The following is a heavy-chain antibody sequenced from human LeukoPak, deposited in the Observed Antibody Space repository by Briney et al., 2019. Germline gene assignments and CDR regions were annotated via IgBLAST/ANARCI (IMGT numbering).Heavy chain of an antibody. V-gene: IGHV1-69*13. D-gene: IGHD3-10*01. CDR2: IIPMFGTP. CDR3: ARGAFGFGELFGH. CDR1: GYTLTELS. J-gene: IGHJ1*01. Sequence: SVKVSCKVSGYTLTELSMHWVRQAPGQGLEWMGGIIPMFGTPNYAQKFQGRVTITADESTNTVYMELSSLRFEDTAVYYCARGAFGFGELFGHWGQGTLVTVS.